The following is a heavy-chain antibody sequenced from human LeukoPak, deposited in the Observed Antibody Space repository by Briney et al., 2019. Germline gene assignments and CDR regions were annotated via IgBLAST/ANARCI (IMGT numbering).Heavy chain of an antibody. CDR1: GGTFSSYA. V-gene: IGHV1-69*13. J-gene: IGHJ6*03. CDR2: IIPIFGTA. Sequence: SVKVSCKASGGTFSSYAISWVRQAPGQGLEWMGGIIPIFGTANYAQKFQGRVTITADESTSTAYMELSSLRSEDTAVYYCARGTVHYYDFWSGYYNYYYYYYMDVWGKGTTVTVSS. CDR3: ARGTVHYYDFWSGYYNYYYYYYMDV. D-gene: IGHD3-3*01.